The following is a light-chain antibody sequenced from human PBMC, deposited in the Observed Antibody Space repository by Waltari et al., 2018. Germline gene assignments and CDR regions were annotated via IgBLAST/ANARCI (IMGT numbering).Light chain of an antibody. V-gene: IGLV1-40*01. CDR3: QSYGSDWV. CDR1: SSNIGAGYA. J-gene: IGLJ3*02. Sequence: HSVLTQPPSVSGAPGQRVTISCTGRSSNIGAGYAVHWYQQLPGTAPKLLIYGNNNRPSGVPDRFSGSKSGTSASLAITGLQAEDEADYYCQSYGSDWVFGGGTKLTVL. CDR2: GNN.